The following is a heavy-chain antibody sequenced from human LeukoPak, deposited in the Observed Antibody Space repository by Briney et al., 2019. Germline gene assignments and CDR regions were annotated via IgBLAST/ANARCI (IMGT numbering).Heavy chain of an antibody. V-gene: IGHV3-23*01. CDR3: AKVGPNSWFDP. Sequence: PGGSLRLSCAASGFTFSSYAMSWVRQAPAKGLEWVSAISGSGRSTYYADSVKGRFTISRDNSKNTLYLQMNGLGAEDTAVYYCAKVGPNSWFDPWGQGTLVTVSS. CDR1: GFTFSSYA. J-gene: IGHJ5*02. CDR2: ISGSGRST. D-gene: IGHD2/OR15-2a*01.